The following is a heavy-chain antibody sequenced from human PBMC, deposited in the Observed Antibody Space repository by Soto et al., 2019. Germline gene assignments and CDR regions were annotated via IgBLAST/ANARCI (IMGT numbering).Heavy chain of an antibody. Sequence: ASVKVSCKASGYTFTSYGISWVRQAPRQVLEWMGWISGYNGNTNYAQNFQGRVTMTTDKSTSTAYMELRSLRSDDTAVYYCGRDCSTTSCSYPLGAFDIWGQGTVVTVSS. V-gene: IGHV1-18*01. J-gene: IGHJ3*02. CDR1: GYTFTSYG. D-gene: IGHD2-2*01. CDR3: GRDCSTTSCSYPLGAFDI. CDR2: ISGYNGNT.